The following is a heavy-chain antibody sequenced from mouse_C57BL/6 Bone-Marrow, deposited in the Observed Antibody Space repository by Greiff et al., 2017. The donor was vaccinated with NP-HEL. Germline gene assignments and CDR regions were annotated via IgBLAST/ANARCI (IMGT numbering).Heavy chain of an antibody. CDR2: IYPGDGDT. J-gene: IGHJ1*03. CDR1: GYAFSSSW. CDR3: AMGIYYDYDGYFDV. D-gene: IGHD2-4*01. V-gene: IGHV1-82*01. Sequence: VQLQQSGPELVKPGASVKISCKASGYAFSSSWMNWVKQRPGKGLEWIGRIYPGDGDTNYNGKFKGKATLTADKSSSTAYMQLSSLTSEDSAVYFCAMGIYYDYDGYFDVWGTGTTVTVSS.